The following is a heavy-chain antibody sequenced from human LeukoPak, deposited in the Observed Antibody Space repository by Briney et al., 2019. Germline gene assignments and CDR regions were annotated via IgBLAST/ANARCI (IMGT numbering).Heavy chain of an antibody. V-gene: IGHV3-30*18. D-gene: IGHD1-26*01. CDR3: AKGAVGADPFDY. J-gene: IGHJ4*02. Sequence: PGGSLRLSCQASGFTFSSYGMHWVRQAPGKGLEWVAVISYDGSKKYYADSVKGRFTISRDNSKNTLYLQMNSLRAEDTAVYYCAKGAVGADPFDYWGQGTLVTVSS. CDR1: GFTFSSYG. CDR2: ISYDGSKK.